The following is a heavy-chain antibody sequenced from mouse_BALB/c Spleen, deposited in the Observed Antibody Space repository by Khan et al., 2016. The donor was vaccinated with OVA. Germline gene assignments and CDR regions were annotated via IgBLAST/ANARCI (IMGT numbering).Heavy chain of an antibody. V-gene: IGHV5-15*02. Sequence: EVELVESGGGLVQPGGSRKLSCAASGFTFSDYGMAWVRQAPGKGPEWVAFVSSLAYNFYYADTVTGRFTISRENAKNTLYLEMSSLRSEDTARYYCARGGKGGFAYWGQGTLVTVSA. CDR2: VSSLAYNF. CDR3: ARGGKGGFAY. CDR1: GFTFSDYG. J-gene: IGHJ3*01.